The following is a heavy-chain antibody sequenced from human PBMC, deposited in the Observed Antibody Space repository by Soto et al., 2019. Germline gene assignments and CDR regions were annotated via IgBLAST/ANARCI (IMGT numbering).Heavy chain of an antibody. CDR3: AREATGCSGGTCYSRQWFDP. Sequence: RPSVKVSCKASGYTFTNYGITWVRQAPGQGLEWMGRISTHNGNTNYAQKLQGRVTVTTDTSTTTAYLELRSLRSDDTAVYYCAREATGCSGGTCYSRQWFDPWGQGTLVTVSS. CDR1: GYTFTNYG. D-gene: IGHD2-15*01. J-gene: IGHJ5*02. CDR2: ISTHNGNT. V-gene: IGHV1-18*01.